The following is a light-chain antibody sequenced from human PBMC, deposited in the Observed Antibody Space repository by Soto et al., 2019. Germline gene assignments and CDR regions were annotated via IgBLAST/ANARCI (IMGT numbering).Light chain of an antibody. J-gene: IGKJ3*01. V-gene: IGKV3-15*01. CDR3: QHYNHWPPEGT. CDR2: DAS. Sequence: EIVMTQSPATLSVSPGERATLSCRASLGISTSLAWYQQKPGQAPRLLIYDASTRATGIPARFSGSGSGAEFTLTISSLQSEDFAVYYCQHYNHWPPEGTFGPGTRVDIK. CDR1: LGISTS.